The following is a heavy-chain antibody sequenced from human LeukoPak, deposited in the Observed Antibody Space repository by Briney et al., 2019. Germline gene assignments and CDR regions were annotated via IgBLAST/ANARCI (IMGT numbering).Heavy chain of an antibody. CDR1: GGSISSGGYS. Sequence: SQTLSLTCAVSGGSISSGGYSWSWIRQPPGKGLEWIGYIYHSGSTYYNPSLKSRVTISVDRSKNQFSLKLSSVTAADTAVCYCARAQDYYGMDVWGQGTTVTVSS. J-gene: IGHJ6*02. D-gene: IGHD2-15*01. CDR2: IYHSGST. CDR3: ARAQDYYGMDV. V-gene: IGHV4-30-2*01.